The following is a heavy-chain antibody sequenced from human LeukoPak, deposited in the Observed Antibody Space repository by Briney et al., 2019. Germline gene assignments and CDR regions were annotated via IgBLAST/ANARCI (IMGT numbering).Heavy chain of an antibody. J-gene: IGHJ5*02. D-gene: IGHD2-8*01. V-gene: IGHV1-2*02. Sequence: ASVKVSCKASGFTFTGYYMHWVRQAPGQGLEWMGWINPNSGGTNYAQKFQGRVTMTRDTFISTAYMELSRLRSDDTAVYYCAREMGYCTNGVCYNAGNGFDPWGQGTLVTVSS. CDR2: INPNSGGT. CDR1: GFTFTGYY. CDR3: AREMGYCTNGVCYNAGNGFDP.